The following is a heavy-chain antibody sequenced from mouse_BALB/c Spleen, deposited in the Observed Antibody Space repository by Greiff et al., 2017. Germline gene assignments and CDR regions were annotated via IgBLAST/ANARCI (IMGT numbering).Heavy chain of an antibody. Sequence: EVQGVESGGDLVKPGGSLKLSCAASGFTFSSYGMSWVRQTPDKRLEWVATISSGGSYTYYPDSVKGRFTISRDNAKNTLYLQMSSLKSEDTAMYYCARESTSYYFDYWGQGTTLTVSS. CDR1: GFTFSSYG. D-gene: IGHD4-1*02. J-gene: IGHJ2*01. V-gene: IGHV5-6*01. CDR2: ISSGGSYT. CDR3: ARESTSYYFDY.